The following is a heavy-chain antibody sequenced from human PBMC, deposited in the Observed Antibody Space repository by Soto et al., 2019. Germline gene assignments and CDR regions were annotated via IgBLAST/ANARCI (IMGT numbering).Heavy chain of an antibody. CDR1: GDSVSSNHAT. V-gene: IGHV6-1*01. CDR3: AKSYSSGWKFDY. CDR2: TYYRSKWYY. J-gene: IGHJ4*02. D-gene: IGHD6-19*01. Sequence: SQTLSLTCAISGDSVSSNHATWGWIRQSPSRGLEWLGRTYYRSKWYYDYALSVKSRITINPDTSKNQFSLQLNSVTPEDTAVYYCAKSYSSGWKFDYWGQGTLVTVSS.